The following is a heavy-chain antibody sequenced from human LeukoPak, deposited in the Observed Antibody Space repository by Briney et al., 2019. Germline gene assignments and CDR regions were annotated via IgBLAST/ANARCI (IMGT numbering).Heavy chain of an antibody. CDR1: AGSISSYY. CDR3: AREPYCTNGVCSAY. J-gene: IGHJ4*02. V-gene: IGHV4-4*07. Sequence: KPSETLSLTCTVSAGSISSYYWSWIRQPAGKGLEWIGRIYTSGNTNYNPSLKSRVTMSVDTSKNQFSLKLSSVTAADTAVYYCAREPYCTNGVCSAYWGQGTLVTVSS. D-gene: IGHD2-8*01. CDR2: IYTSGNT.